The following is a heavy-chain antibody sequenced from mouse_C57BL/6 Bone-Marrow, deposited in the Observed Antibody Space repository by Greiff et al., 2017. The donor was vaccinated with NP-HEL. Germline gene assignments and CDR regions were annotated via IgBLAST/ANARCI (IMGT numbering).Heavy chain of an antibody. CDR3: AREMITTVVDYYAMDY. V-gene: IGHV1-69*01. D-gene: IGHD1-1*01. CDR1: GYTFTSYW. CDR2: IDPSDSYT. Sequence: QVQLQQSGAELVMPGASVKLSCKASGYTFTSYWMHWVKQRPGQGLEWIGEIDPSDSYTNYNQKFKGKSTLTVDKSSSTAYMQLSSLTSEDSAVYYCAREMITTVVDYYAMDYWGQGTSVTVSS. J-gene: IGHJ4*01.